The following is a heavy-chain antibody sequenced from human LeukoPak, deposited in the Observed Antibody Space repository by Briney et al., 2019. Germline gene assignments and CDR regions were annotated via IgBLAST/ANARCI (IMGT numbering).Heavy chain of an antibody. D-gene: IGHD6-13*01. J-gene: IGHJ4*02. V-gene: IGHV4-59*12. Sequence: PPETLSLTCTVSGGSISSYYWSWIRQPPGKGLEWIGYIYYSGSTNYNPSLKSRVTISVDTSKNQFSLKLSSVTAADTAVYYCARAIVPWYSSSWYHGDYWGQGTLVTVSS. CDR1: GGSISSYY. CDR2: IYYSGST. CDR3: ARAIVPWYSSSWYHGDY.